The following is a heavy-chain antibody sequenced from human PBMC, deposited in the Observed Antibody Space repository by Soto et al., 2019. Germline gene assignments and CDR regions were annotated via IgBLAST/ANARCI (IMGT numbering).Heavy chain of an antibody. Sequence: QVQLQESGPGLVKPSQTLSLTCTVSGDSISSGGYYWSWIRQHPGKGLEWIGYIHYSGSTFYNPSLKGRVIISLDTSKHQFSLKLSSETAADTAVYYCERGRGTVTDKWGQGTLGTVSS. J-gene: IGHJ4*02. D-gene: IGHD4-17*01. V-gene: IGHV4-31*03. CDR1: GDSISSGGYY. CDR3: ERGRGTVTDK. CDR2: IHYSGST.